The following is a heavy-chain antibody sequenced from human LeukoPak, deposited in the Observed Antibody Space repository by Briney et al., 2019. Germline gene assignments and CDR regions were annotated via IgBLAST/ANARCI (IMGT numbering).Heavy chain of an antibody. CDR3: ARVGYRYVINDWSRTGLGAYPTKYYYHMDV. J-gene: IGHJ6*03. CDR2: INPRGST. Sequence: LRLSCAASGFTLSGYTMNWVRQAPGKGLEWIGEINPRGSTNYSPSLKSRVTISVDTSKKQFSLKLSSVAAADTAVYFCARVGYRYVINDWSRTGLGAYPTKYYYHMDVWDKGTTVTVSS. V-gene: IGHV4-34*01. D-gene: IGHD5-18*01. CDR1: GFTLSGYT.